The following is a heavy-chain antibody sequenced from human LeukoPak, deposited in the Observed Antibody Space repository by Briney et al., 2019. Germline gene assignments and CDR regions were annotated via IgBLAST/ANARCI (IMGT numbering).Heavy chain of an antibody. Sequence: GGALRLSCSASGFTFRSYSMNWVRQAPGQGLEGVSYISSRSSTIYYADSVKGRFNISRHNAKNSLYLQMNSLRAEDTAVYYCARDRCSSTSCYWGEDFDYWGQGTLVTVSS. V-gene: IGHV3-48*01. D-gene: IGHD2-2*01. J-gene: IGHJ4*02. CDR2: ISSRSSTI. CDR1: GFTFRSYS. CDR3: ARDRCSSTSCYWGEDFDY.